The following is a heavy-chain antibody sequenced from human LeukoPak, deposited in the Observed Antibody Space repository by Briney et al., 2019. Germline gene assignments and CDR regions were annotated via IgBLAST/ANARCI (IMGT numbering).Heavy chain of an antibody. CDR3: AKDDELGYCSGGSCSTYAFDI. V-gene: IGHV3-23*01. D-gene: IGHD2-15*01. CDR2: ISGSGGST. Sequence: GGSLRLSCAASGFTFSSYAMSWVRQAPRKGLEWVSAISGSGGSTYYADSVKGRFTISRDNSKNTLYLQMNSLRAEDTAVYYCAKDDELGYCSGGSCSTYAFDIWGQGTMVTVSS. J-gene: IGHJ3*02. CDR1: GFTFSSYA.